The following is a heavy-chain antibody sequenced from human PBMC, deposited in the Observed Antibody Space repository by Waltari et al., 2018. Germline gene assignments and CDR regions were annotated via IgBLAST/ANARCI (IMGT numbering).Heavy chain of an antibody. D-gene: IGHD6-19*01. CDR1: GFTVSSNY. Sequence: EVQLVESGGGLVQPGGSLRLSCAASGFTVSSNYMSWVRQAPGKGLEWVSVIYSGGSTYYADSVKGRFTISRHNSKNTLYLQMNSLRAEDTAVYYCARVKRDSSGWYGDYWGQGTLVTVSS. J-gene: IGHJ4*02. CDR2: IYSGGST. CDR3: ARVKRDSSGWYGDY. V-gene: IGHV3-53*04.